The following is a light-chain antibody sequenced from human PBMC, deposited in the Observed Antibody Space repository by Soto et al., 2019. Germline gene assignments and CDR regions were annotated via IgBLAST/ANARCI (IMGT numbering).Light chain of an antibody. CDR3: QQRSNWPPIT. CDR1: QSVSSY. V-gene: IGKV3-11*01. Sequence: EIVLTQSPATLSLSPGARAPLSCRASQSVSSYLAWYQQKPGQAPRLLIYDASNRATGIPARFSGSGFGTDFTLTISSLEPEDAAVYYCQQRSNWPPITFGQGTRLEIK. J-gene: IGKJ5*01. CDR2: DAS.